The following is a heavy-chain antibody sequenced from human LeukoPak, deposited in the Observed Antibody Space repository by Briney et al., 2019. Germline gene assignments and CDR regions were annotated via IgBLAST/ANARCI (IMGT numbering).Heavy chain of an antibody. V-gene: IGHV3-23*01. CDR3: AKAQAAAGRNWFDP. CDR1: GFTFSSDA. D-gene: IGHD6-13*01. Sequence: GGSLRLSCAASGFTFSSDAMNWVRQAPGKGLEWVSVISDNGDRTYYADSVKGRFTISRDNYKNTLFLQMNSLRAEDTAVYYCAKAQAAAGRNWFDPWGQGTLVTVSS. CDR2: ISDNGDRT. J-gene: IGHJ5*02.